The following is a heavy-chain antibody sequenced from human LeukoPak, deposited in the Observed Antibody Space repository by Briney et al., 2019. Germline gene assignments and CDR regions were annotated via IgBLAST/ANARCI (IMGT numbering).Heavy chain of an antibody. CDR2: ISSSSTYI. CDR1: GFTFRLYN. CDR3: ARDRNFDWLGDY. Sequence: GGSLTLFCAACGFTFRLYNMNCLGHATGRGGEWVSIISSSSTYIYYADSVKGRFTISRDNAKNSLYLQMNSLRAEDTAVYYCARDRNFDWLGDYWGQGTLVTVSS. V-gene: IGHV3-21*01. D-gene: IGHD3-9*01. J-gene: IGHJ4*02.